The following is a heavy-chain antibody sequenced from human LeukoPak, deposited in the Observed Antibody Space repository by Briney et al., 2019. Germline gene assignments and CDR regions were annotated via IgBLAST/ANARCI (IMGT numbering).Heavy chain of an antibody. CDR3: Y. V-gene: IGHV4-61*01. CDR1: GGSVSSGTHY. J-gene: IGHJ4*02. Sequence: TSETLSLTCTVSGGSVSSGTHYWSWIRQPPGKGLEWIGYIYYTGSTNYNPSLKSRVSMSIDTTKNQFSLKLTSVTAADTAVYYDYCSQGTLVTVSS. CDR2: IYYTGST.